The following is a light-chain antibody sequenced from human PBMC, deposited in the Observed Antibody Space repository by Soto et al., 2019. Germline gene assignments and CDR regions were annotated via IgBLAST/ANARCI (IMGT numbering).Light chain of an antibody. V-gene: IGLV2-14*01. CDR3: SSYTSSATLV. CDR1: SSDVGGYKY. Sequence: QSALTQPASVSGSPGQSVTISCTGTSSDVGGYKYVSWYQQHPGKPPKLIIHEVSSPPSGVSSRFSGSKSGNTASLTISGLQAEDEADYYCSSYTSSATLVFGVGTKLTVL. J-gene: IGLJ2*01. CDR2: EVS.